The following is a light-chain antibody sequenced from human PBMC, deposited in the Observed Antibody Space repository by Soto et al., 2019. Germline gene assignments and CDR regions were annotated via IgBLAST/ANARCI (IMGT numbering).Light chain of an antibody. J-gene: IGLJ1*01. CDR3: CSYAGSSTDV. Sequence: QSALTQSASVSGSPGQSITISCTGTSSDVGSYNLVSWYQQHPGKAPKLMIYEGSKRPSGVSNRFSGSKSGNTASLTISGLQAEDEADYYCCSYAGSSTDVFGTGTKVTVL. CDR2: EGS. CDR1: SSDVGSYNL. V-gene: IGLV2-23*01.